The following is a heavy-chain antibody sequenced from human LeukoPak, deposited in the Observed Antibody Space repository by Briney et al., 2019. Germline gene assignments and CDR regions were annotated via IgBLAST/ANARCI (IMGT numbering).Heavy chain of an antibody. CDR2: ILHDGSNK. D-gene: IGHD2-21*02. V-gene: IGHV3-30*04. Sequence: PGGSLRLSCAVSGFTFSTYAMHWVRQAPGKGLEWAALILHDGSNKYYADSVKGRFTISRDNSKSTLYLQMNSLRPEDTAVYYCVRDRDWAFDYWGQGSLVTVSS. CDR3: VRDRDWAFDY. J-gene: IGHJ4*02. CDR1: GFTFSTYA.